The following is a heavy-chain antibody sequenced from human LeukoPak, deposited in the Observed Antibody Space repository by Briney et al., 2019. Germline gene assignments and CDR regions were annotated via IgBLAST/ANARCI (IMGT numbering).Heavy chain of an antibody. V-gene: IGHV3-30*04. J-gene: IGHJ4*02. CDR2: ISYDGSNK. CDR1: GFTFSSYA. D-gene: IGHD6-19*01. Sequence: GGSLRLSCAASGFTFSSYAMHWVRQAPGKGLEWVAVISYDGSNKYYADSVKGRLTISRDNSKTTLYLQMNSLRAEDTAVYYCARDVTQGIAVAGSLWGQGTLVTVSS. CDR3: ARDVTQGIAVAGSL.